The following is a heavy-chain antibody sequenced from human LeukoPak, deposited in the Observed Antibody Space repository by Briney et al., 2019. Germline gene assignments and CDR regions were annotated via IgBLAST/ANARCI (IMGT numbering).Heavy chain of an antibody. V-gene: IGHV4-31*03. J-gene: IGHJ6*02. CDR3: ARDQVVYAMSTGYYYYGMDV. D-gene: IGHD2-8*02. Sequence: SETLSLTCTVSGGSISSGGYYWSWLRQHPGKGLEWIGYIYYSGSTYYNPSPKSRVTISVDTSKNQFSLKLSSVTAADTAVYYCARDQVVYAMSTGYYYYGMDVWGQGTTVTVSS. CDR2: IYYSGST. CDR1: GGSISSGGYY.